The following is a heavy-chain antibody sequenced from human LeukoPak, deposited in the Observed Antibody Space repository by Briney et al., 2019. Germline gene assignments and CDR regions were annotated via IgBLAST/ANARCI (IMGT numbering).Heavy chain of an antibody. D-gene: IGHD2-2*02. J-gene: IGHJ6*03. Sequence: GGSLRLSCEASGFTFNNYVMNWVRQAPGKGLEWVSCISTSSSYIYYSDSVKGRFTISRDDAKNSFYLQMNSLRAEDTAVYYCARVAAEVVGVPGAIGFGWLRRDYYYMDVWGKGTTVTVSS. CDR2: ISTSSSYI. CDR1: GFTFNNYV. CDR3: ARVAAEVVGVPGAIGFGWLRRDYYYMDV. V-gene: IGHV3-21*01.